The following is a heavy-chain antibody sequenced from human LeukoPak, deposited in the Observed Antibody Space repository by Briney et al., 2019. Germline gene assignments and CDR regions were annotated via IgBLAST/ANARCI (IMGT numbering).Heavy chain of an antibody. D-gene: IGHD6-19*01. CDR2: IIPIFGTA. V-gene: IGHV1-69*13. Sequence: SVKVSCKASGGTFSGYAISWVRQAPGQGLEWMGGIIPIFGTANYAQKFQGRVTITADESTSTAYMELSSLRAEDTAIYYCARLLSGWYLADYWGQGTLVTVSS. J-gene: IGHJ4*02. CDR1: GGTFSGYA. CDR3: ARLLSGWYLADY.